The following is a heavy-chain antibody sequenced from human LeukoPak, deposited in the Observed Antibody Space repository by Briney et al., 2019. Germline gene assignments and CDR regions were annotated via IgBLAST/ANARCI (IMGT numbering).Heavy chain of an antibody. CDR3: ARVIAVAGTEDY. CDR1: GYTXTSYG. CDR2: ISAYNGNT. V-gene: IGHV1-18*01. D-gene: IGHD6-19*01. J-gene: IGHJ4*02. Sequence: ASVKVSCKASGYTXTSYGISWVRQAPGQGLEWMGWISAYNGNTNYAQKLQGRVTMTTDTSTSTAYMELRSLRSDDTAVYYCARVIAVAGTEDYWGQGTLVTVSS.